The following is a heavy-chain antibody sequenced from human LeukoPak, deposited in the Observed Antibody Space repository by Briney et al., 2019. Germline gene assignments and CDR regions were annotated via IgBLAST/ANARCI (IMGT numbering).Heavy chain of an antibody. V-gene: IGHV3-7*03. Sequence: PGGSLRLSCAASGFTFSSYWMSWVRQAPGKGLEWVANIKQDGSEKYYVDSVKGRFTISRDNAKNSLYLQMNSLRADDTAVYYCARDINGYYYDSHGYYPTDLWGQGTLVTVSS. CDR1: GFTFSSYW. D-gene: IGHD3-22*01. CDR2: IKQDGSEK. CDR3: ARDINGYYYDSHGYYPTDL. J-gene: IGHJ5*02.